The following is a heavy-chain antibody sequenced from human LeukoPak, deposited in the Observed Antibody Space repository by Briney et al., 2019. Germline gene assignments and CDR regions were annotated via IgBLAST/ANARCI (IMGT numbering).Heavy chain of an antibody. Sequence: ASVKVSCKASGYTFTGYYMHWVRQAPGQGLEWMGWINPNSGGTNYAQKFQGRVTMTRDTSTSTVYMELSSLRSEDTAVYYCARDQHIVAVTAPVTDAFDIWGQGTMVTVSS. D-gene: IGHD2-21*02. CDR1: GYTFTGYY. V-gene: IGHV1-2*02. J-gene: IGHJ3*02. CDR2: INPNSGGT. CDR3: ARDQHIVAVTAPVTDAFDI.